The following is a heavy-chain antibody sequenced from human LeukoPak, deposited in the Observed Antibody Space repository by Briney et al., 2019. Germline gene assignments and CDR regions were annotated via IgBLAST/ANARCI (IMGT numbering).Heavy chain of an antibody. V-gene: IGHV3-23*01. CDR2: VGGSDGTT. CDR3: AKDSVEMATTFDY. D-gene: IGHD5-24*01. CDR1: GFTFSTYT. J-gene: IGHJ4*02. Sequence: QTGGSLRLSCTASGFTFSTYTMCWVRRAPGKGLEWVSAVGGSDGTTSYADSVKGRFTISRDNSKNTLYLQMNSLRAEDTAVYYCAKDSVEMATTFDYWGQGTLVTVSS.